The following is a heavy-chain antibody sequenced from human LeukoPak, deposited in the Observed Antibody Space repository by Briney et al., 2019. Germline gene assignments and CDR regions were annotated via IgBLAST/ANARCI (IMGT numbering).Heavy chain of an antibody. J-gene: IGHJ4*02. D-gene: IGHD6-25*01. CDR2: ISGSGGST. V-gene: IGHV3-23*01. CDR3: AKGEHYSSGGDY. CDR1: GFTFSSYA. Sequence: QSGGSLRLSCATSGFTFSSYAMTWVRQAPGKGLEWVSTISGSGGSTYYADSVNGRFTISRDNSKNTLYLQMNGLRDEDTSVYYCAKGEHYSSGGDYWGQGTLVTVSS.